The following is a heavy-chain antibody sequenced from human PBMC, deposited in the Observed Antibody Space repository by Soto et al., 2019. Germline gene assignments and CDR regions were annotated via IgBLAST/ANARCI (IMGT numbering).Heavy chain of an antibody. Sequence: EVQLVESGGGLVQPGGSLRLSCAAAGFTISSNDVHWVRQGTGKGLEWVSGIGRVGETYYAGSVKGRFTISRENAKNSLYLQMNSLRAGDTAVYYCAKDLGTMIVVKQFDYWGQGTLVTVSS. CDR3: AKDLGTMIVVKQFDY. CDR1: GFTISSND. D-gene: IGHD3-22*01. V-gene: IGHV3-13*01. CDR2: IGRVGET. J-gene: IGHJ4*02.